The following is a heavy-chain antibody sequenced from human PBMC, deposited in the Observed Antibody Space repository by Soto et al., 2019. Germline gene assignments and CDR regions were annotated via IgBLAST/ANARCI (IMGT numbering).Heavy chain of an antibody. Sequence: QVQLVQSGAEVKKPGSSVKVSCKASGGTFSSYTISWVRQAPGQGLEWMGRIIPILGIANYAQKFQGRVTITAYKSTSTAYMELRSLRSEDTAVYYCAREKGDIVVVPAANSDGGAFDIWGRGTMVTVSS. J-gene: IGHJ3*02. V-gene: IGHV1-69*08. D-gene: IGHD2-2*01. CDR1: GGTFSSYT. CDR2: IIPILGIA. CDR3: AREKGDIVVVPAANSDGGAFDI.